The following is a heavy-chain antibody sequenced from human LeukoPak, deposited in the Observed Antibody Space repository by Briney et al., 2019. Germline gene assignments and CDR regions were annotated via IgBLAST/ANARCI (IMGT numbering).Heavy chain of an antibody. Sequence: PSETLSLTCAVSGASITSCYWSGVRQSAGKGLEWIGRLYTTGTTNYNPPLKSRVTMSGDSSKNQLSLTLTSVTAADTAVYYCVRDGANWEEPNDAFDTWGQGTLVTVSS. CDR1: GASITSCY. CDR2: LYTTGTT. J-gene: IGHJ3*02. CDR3: VRDGANWEEPNDAFDT. D-gene: IGHD1-26*01. V-gene: IGHV4-4*07.